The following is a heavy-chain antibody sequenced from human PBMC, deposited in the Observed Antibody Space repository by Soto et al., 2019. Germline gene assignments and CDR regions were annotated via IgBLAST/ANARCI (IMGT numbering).Heavy chain of an antibody. CDR3: AKGYSSAIYFDY. CDR1: GFTFSSYA. J-gene: IGHJ4*02. D-gene: IGHD6-19*01. CDR2: ISGSGGST. Sequence: GGSLRLSCAASGFTFSSYAMSWVRQAPGKGLEWVSAISGSGGSTYYADSVKGRFTISIDNSKNTLYLQMNSLRADDSAVYYCAKGYSSAIYFDYWGQGTLVTVSS. V-gene: IGHV3-23*01.